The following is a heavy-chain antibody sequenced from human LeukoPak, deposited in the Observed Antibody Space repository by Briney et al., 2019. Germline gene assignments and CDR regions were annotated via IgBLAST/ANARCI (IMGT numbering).Heavy chain of an antibody. CDR2: INHSGST. J-gene: IGHJ6*03. CDR3: ARDLRSCTNGVCYYYYYYMDV. Sequence: SETLSLTCAVYGGSFSGYYWSWIRQPPGKGLEWIGEINHSGSTNYNPSLKSRVTISVDTSKNQFSLKLSSVTAADTAVYYCARDLRSCTNGVCYYYYYYMDVWGKGTTVTVSS. V-gene: IGHV4-34*01. D-gene: IGHD2-8*01. CDR1: GGSFSGYY.